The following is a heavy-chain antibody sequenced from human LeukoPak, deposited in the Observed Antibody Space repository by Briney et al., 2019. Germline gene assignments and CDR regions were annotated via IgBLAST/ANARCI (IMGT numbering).Heavy chain of an antibody. J-gene: IGHJ4*02. CDR1: GLTVSNNY. D-gene: IGHD1-14*01. V-gene: IGHV3-11*06. Sequence: GGSLRLSCAASGLTVSNNYMSWVRQAPGKGLEWVSYISSSSSYTNYADSVKGRFTISRDNAKNSLYLQMNSLRAEDTAVYYCARDPDPPLYYFDYWGQGTLVTVSS. CDR2: ISSSSSYT. CDR3: ARDPDPPLYYFDY.